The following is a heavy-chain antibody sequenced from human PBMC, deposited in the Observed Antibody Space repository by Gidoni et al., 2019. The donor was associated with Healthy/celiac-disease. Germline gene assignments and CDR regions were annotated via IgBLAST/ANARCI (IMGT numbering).Heavy chain of an antibody. CDR2: IYTSGST. CDR3: AREPLMTTVVTPRHWFDP. J-gene: IGHJ5*02. Sequence: QVQLQESGPGLVKPSETLSLTCTVSGGAISSYYWSWIRQPAGKGLEWIGRIYTSGSTNSNPSLKSRVTMSVDTSKNQFSLKLSSVTAADTAVYYCAREPLMTTVVTPRHWFDPWGQGTLVTVSS. D-gene: IGHD4-17*01. CDR1: GGAISSYY. V-gene: IGHV4-4*07.